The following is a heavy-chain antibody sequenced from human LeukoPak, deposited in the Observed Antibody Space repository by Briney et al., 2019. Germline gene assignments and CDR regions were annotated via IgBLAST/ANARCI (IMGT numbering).Heavy chain of an antibody. V-gene: IGHV3-74*01. J-gene: IGHJ4*02. Sequence: GRSLRLSWAASGLTFSIYGVDCVRQAPGKWLEWVSRINSDGSDTSYADSVKGRFTTSRDNAKNTLFLQMNGLRAGDTALYYCTRGDFYVGAQGSWGQGTMVAIYS. CDR3: TRGDFYVGAQGS. CDR1: GLTFSIYG. CDR2: INSDGSDT. D-gene: IGHD1-26*01.